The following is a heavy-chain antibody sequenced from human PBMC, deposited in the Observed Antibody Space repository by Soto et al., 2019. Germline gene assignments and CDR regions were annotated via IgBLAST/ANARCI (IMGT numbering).Heavy chain of an antibody. V-gene: IGHV4-30-4*01. J-gene: IGHJ4*02. CDR1: GDSISSGDYY. Sequence: LSLTCTVSGDSISSGDYYWSWIRQPPGKGLEWIGHIYYSGSTYYNPALKSRVTISVDTSKNQFSLKLSSVTAADTAVYHCARSRYCSSTSCFTLGDYFDSWGQGTLVTVSS. CDR2: IYYSGST. CDR3: ARSRYCSSTSCFTLGDYFDS. D-gene: IGHD2-2*01.